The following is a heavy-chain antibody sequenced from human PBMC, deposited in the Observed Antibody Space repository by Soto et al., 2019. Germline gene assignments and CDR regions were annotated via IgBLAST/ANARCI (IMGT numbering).Heavy chain of an antibody. V-gene: IGHV4-39*01. CDR2: IHTTGST. D-gene: IGHD2-15*01. CDR1: GASISSGRYY. CDR3: ARHLPSLRIDALDV. J-gene: IGHJ6*02. Sequence: QLQLHESGPGLVKPLETLSLTCTVSGASISSGRYYWAWIRQPPGKGLEWVATIHTTGSTYYKPSLESSIALSIDTSKNHFSLRLTSVTAADTAVYYCARHLPSLRIDALDVWGQGTSVTVSS.